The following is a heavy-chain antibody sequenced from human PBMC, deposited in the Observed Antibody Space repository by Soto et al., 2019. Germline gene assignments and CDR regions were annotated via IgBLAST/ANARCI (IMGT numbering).Heavy chain of an antibody. J-gene: IGHJ4*02. CDR2: VSGSGATT. Sequence: PGGSLRLSCEASGFTFRSYAMNWVRQTPGKGPEWVSGVSGSGATTYYADSAKGRFTISRDNSKSTLYLQMDSLRAEDTALYYRAKGLYLVVTTDFDHWGQGTLVTVSS. CDR1: GFTFRSYA. V-gene: IGHV3-23*01. CDR3: AKGLYLVVTTDFDH. D-gene: IGHD5-12*01.